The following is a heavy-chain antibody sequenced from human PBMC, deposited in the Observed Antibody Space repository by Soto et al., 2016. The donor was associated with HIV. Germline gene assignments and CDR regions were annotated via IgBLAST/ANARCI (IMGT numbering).Heavy chain of an antibody. CDR2: ISDSGSNT. V-gene: IGHV3-23*01. CDR3: AKDLRMTMVQGFIDALDF. J-gene: IGHJ3*01. D-gene: IGHD3-10*01. CDR1: GFTFGNYA. Sequence: EVNLLESGGGLVQPGGSLKLSCGASGFTFGNYAMSWVRQAPGKGLEWVSGISDSGSNTYYADSVKGRFTISRDNSKNTLYLHMNSLRVEDTAVYYCAKDLRMTMVQGFIDALDFWGQGTMVTVSS.